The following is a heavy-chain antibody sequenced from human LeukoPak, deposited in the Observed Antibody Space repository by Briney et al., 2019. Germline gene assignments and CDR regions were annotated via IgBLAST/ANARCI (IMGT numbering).Heavy chain of an antibody. CDR3: ARGFGAIFGVVRD. CDR1: GFNISDFW. J-gene: IGHJ3*01. CDR2: ISSSGSTI. V-gene: IGHV3-11*01. D-gene: IGHD3-3*01. Sequence: GGSLRLSCAASGFNISDFWMTWVRQAPGKGLKWVSYISSSGSTIYYADSVKGRFTISRDSAKNSLYLQMNSLRAEDTAVYYCARGFGAIFGVVRDWGQGTMVTVSS.